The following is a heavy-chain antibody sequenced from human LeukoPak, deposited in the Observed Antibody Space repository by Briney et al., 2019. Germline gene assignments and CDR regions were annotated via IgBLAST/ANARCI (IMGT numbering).Heavy chain of an antibody. CDR2: IYYSGST. V-gene: IGHV4-59*01. CDR3: ASAVFGSSWYVEYFQH. J-gene: IGHJ1*01. Sequence: SETLSLTCTVSGGSINSYYWIWIRQPPGKGLEWIGYIYYSGSTNYNPSLKSRVTISVDTSKNQFSLKLSSVTAADTAVYYCASAVFGSSWYVEYFQHWGQGTLVTVSS. D-gene: IGHD6-13*01. CDR1: GGSINSYY.